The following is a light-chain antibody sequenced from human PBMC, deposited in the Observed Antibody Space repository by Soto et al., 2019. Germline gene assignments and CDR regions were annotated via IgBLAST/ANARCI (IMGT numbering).Light chain of an antibody. CDR3: QQYGSSPVYT. Sequence: EIVLTQSPVTLSLSPGERATLSCRASQSASSNYLAWYQQKPGQAPRLLIYGASTRATGIPDRFSGSGSGTDFTLSISRLEPEDFAVYYCQQYGSSPVYTFGQGTKLEIK. CDR1: QSASSNY. J-gene: IGKJ2*01. CDR2: GAS. V-gene: IGKV3-20*01.